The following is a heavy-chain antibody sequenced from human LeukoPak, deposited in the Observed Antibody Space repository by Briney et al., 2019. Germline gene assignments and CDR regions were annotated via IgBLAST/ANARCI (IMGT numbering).Heavy chain of an antibody. D-gene: IGHD2-2*01. CDR3: ARDDVDCRSTSCYASGVDY. Sequence: PGGSLRLSCAASGFTFSSYWMHWVRQAPGKGLVWVSRINSDGSSTSYADSVRGRFTISRDNAKNTLYLQMNSLRAEDTAVYYCARDDVDCRSTSCYASGVDYWGREPWSPSPQ. CDR2: INSDGSST. J-gene: IGHJ4*02. V-gene: IGHV3-74*01. CDR1: GFTFSSYW.